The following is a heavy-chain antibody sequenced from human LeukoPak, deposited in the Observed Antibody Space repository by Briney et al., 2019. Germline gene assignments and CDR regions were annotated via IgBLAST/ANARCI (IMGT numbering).Heavy chain of an antibody. V-gene: IGHV3-74*01. CDR1: GFTFTRHW. CDR3: ARDMNPTVFDF. D-gene: IGHD3-16*01. Sequence: AGGSLRLSCAASGFTFTRHWMHWVRQTPGKGLVWVSGIKNDGNDTAYADSVKGRFTISRDNAKSTLYLQMDSLRAEDTAVYYCARDMNPTVFDFWGQGTLVTVSS. J-gene: IGHJ4*02. CDR2: IKNDGNDT.